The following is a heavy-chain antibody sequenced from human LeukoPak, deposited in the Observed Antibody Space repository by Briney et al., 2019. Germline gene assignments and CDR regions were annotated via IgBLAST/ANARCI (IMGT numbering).Heavy chain of an antibody. V-gene: IGHV4-59*04. Sequence: SETPSLTCTVSGGSISSYYWSWIRQPPGKGLEWIGYIYHSGSTYYNPSLKSRVTISVDRSKNQFSLKLSSVTAADTAVYYCARHSLSTKTGYSSSWYGDAFDIWGQGTMVTVSS. D-gene: IGHD6-13*01. CDR3: ARHSLSTKTGYSSSWYGDAFDI. CDR2: IYHSGST. J-gene: IGHJ3*02. CDR1: GGSISSYY.